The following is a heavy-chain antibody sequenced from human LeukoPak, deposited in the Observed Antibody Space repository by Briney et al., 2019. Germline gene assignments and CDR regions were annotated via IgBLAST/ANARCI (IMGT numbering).Heavy chain of an antibody. D-gene: IGHD1-26*01. CDR1: GFTLSTHG. Sequence: GGSLRLSCAASGFTLSTHGMNWVRQGPGKGLEWVSSIGRSGSYIDYADSVKGRFTITRDDAKNSLYLQMNSLRAEDTAVYYCARDFSGSYYVDYWGQGTLVTVSS. V-gene: IGHV3-21*01. J-gene: IGHJ4*02. CDR2: IGRSGSYI. CDR3: ARDFSGSYYVDY.